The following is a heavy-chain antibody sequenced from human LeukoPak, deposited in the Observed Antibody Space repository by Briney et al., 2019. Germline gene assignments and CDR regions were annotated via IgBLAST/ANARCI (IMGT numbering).Heavy chain of an antibody. V-gene: IGHV3-30*04. Sequence: GGSLRLSCAASGFTFSSYAMHWVRQAPGKGLEWVAVISYDGSNKHYADSVKGRFTISRDNSKNTLYLQMNSLRAEDTAVYYCARGLIVGAFGGHFDYWGQGTLVTVSS. CDR2: ISYDGSNK. CDR3: ARGLIVGAFGGHFDY. CDR1: GFTFSSYA. J-gene: IGHJ4*02. D-gene: IGHD1-26*01.